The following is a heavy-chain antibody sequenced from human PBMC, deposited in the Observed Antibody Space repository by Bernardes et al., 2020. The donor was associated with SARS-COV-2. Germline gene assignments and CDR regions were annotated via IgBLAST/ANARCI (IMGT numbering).Heavy chain of an antibody. CDR3: ARGSGNYYFDY. Sequence: GGSLRLSCAASGFTFSSYSMSWVRQAPGKGLEWVSYINGDGSSINYADSVKGRFTISRDNARNTLYLEMNSLRAEDTAVYYCARGSGNYYFDYWGQGTLVTVSS. J-gene: IGHJ4*02. V-gene: IGHV3-74*01. CDR2: INGDGSSI. CDR1: GFTFSSYS. D-gene: IGHD1-26*01.